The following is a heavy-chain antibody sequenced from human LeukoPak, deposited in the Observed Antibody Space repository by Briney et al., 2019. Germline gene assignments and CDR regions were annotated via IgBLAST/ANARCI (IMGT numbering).Heavy chain of an antibody. CDR1: GVSVTSFY. CDR3: ARGRYYDSSGYWDDAFDI. Sequence: PSETLSLTCTVSGVSVTSFYWSWIRQPPGKGLEWIGYIYYSGSTNYNPSLKSRVTISVDTSKNQFSLKLSSVTAADTAVYYCARGRYYDSSGYWDDAFDIWGQGTMVTVSS. D-gene: IGHD3-22*01. CDR2: IYYSGST. J-gene: IGHJ3*02. V-gene: IGHV4-59*02.